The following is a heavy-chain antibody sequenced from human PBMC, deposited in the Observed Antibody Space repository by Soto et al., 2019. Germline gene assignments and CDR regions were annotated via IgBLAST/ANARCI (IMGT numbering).Heavy chain of an antibody. Sequence: GGSLRLSCAASGFTFSSYGMHWVRQAPGKGLEWVAVIWYDGSNKYYADSVKGRFTISRDNSKNTLYLQMNSLRAEDTAVYYCARFQEYSSPTPPPGYYGMDAWGQGTAVTVSS. CDR2: IWYDGSNK. D-gene: IGHD6-6*01. J-gene: IGHJ6*02. CDR1: GFTFSSYG. V-gene: IGHV3-33*01. CDR3: ARFQEYSSPTPPPGYYGMDA.